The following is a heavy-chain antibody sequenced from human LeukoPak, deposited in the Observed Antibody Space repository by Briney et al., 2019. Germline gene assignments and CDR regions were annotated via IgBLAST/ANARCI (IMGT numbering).Heavy chain of an antibody. J-gene: IGHJ3*02. D-gene: IGHD3-22*01. CDR3: ALAGVVTQGSDAFDI. CDR2: INPNSGGT. Sequence: ASVKVSCKASGYTFTGYYMHWVRQAPGQGLEWMGWINPNSGGTNYAQKFQGRVTMTRDTSISTAYMELSRLRSDDTAVYYCALAGVVTQGSDAFDIWGQGTMVTVSS. CDR1: GYTFTGYY. V-gene: IGHV1-2*02.